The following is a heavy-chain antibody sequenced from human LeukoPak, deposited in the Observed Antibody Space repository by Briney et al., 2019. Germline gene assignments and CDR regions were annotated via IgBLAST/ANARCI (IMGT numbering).Heavy chain of an antibody. CDR1: GFTVSSTY. V-gene: IGHV3-66*01. CDR3: ARDGTGPHCNYYYGMDV. Sequence: PGGSLRLSCAASGFTVSSTYMNWVRQAPGKGLEWVSVIYSGGKIYYADSVKGRFTISRDNSKNTLYLQMNSLRAEDTAVYYCARDGTGPHCNYYYGMDVWGQGTTVTVSS. D-gene: IGHD1-1*01. CDR2: IYSGGKI. J-gene: IGHJ6*02.